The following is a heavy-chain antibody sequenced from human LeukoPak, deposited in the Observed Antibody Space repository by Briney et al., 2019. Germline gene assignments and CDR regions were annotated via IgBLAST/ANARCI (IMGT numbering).Heavy chain of an antibody. Sequence: GGSLRLSCAASGFTFDDYGMSWVRQAPGKGLEWVSGINWNGGSTGYADSVKGRFTISRDNAKNSLYLQMNSLRAEDTALYYCARGRNIVGATGFDYWGQGTLVTVSS. CDR3: ARGRNIVGATGFDY. J-gene: IGHJ4*02. V-gene: IGHV3-20*04. D-gene: IGHD1-26*01. CDR2: INWNGGST. CDR1: GFTFDDYG.